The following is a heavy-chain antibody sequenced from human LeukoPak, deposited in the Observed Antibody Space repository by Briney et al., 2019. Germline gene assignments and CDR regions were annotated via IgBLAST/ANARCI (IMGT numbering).Heavy chain of an antibody. CDR1: GFTFDDYA. J-gene: IGHJ3*02. CDR3: AKDDSGYYYVDGAFDI. D-gene: IGHD3-22*01. Sequence: GGSLRLSCAASGFTFDDYAMRWVRHAPGKGLEGVSGISWNSGSIGYADSVKGRFTISRDNAKNSLYLQMNSLRAEDTALYYCAKDDSGYYYVDGAFDIWGQGTMVTVSS. V-gene: IGHV3-9*01. CDR2: ISWNSGSI.